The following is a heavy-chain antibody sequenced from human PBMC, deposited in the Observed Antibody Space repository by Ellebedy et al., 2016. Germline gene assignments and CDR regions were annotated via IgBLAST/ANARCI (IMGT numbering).Heavy chain of an antibody. D-gene: IGHD1-26*01. J-gene: IGHJ5*02. V-gene: IGHV4-34*01. CDR2: INHSGST. Sequence: SETLSLTCAVYGGSFSGYYWSWIRQPPGKGLEWIGEINHSGSTNYNPSLKSRVTISVDTSKNQFSLKLSSVTAADTAVYYCARKPGTRGRWDWFDPWGQGTLVTVSS. CDR1: GGSFSGYY. CDR3: ARKPGTRGRWDWFDP.